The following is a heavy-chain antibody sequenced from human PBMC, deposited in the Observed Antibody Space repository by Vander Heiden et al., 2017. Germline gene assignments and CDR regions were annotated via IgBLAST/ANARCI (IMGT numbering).Heavy chain of an antibody. CDR1: GFTVSSYA. CDR3: AKSLGSSAYSPSFDY. D-gene: IGHD3-16*01. CDR2: ISNGGAGT. V-gene: IGHV3-23*01. J-gene: IGHJ4*02. Sequence: EVQLLESGGGLVQPGGSLRLYCAASGFTVSSYAMGWVRQAPGKGLEWVSSISNGGAGTYYADSVKGRFTISRDNSKNTLFLQMNSLRAEDTAVYYCAKSLGSSAYSPSFDYWGQGTLVTVSS.